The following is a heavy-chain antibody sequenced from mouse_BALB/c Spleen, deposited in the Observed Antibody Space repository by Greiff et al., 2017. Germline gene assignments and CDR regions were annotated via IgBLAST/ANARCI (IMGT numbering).Heavy chain of an antibody. Sequence: EVHLVESGPSLVKPSQTLSLTCSVTGDSITSCYWNWIRKFPGNKLEYMGYISYSGSTYYNPSLKSRISITRDTSKNQYYLQLNSVTTEDTATYYCARFGTAYFDYWGQGTTLTVSS. CDR1: GDSITSCY. CDR2: ISYSGST. V-gene: IGHV3-8*02. J-gene: IGHJ2*01. CDR3: ARFGTAYFDY. D-gene: IGHD1-2*01.